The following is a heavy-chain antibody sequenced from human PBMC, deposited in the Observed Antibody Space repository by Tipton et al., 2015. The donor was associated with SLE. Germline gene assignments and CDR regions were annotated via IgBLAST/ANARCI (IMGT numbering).Heavy chain of an antibody. J-gene: IGHJ3*02. D-gene: IGHD1-1*01. CDR1: GGSISSYY. Sequence: TLSLTCTVSGGSISSYYWSWIRHPPGKGLEWIGYIYYSGSTYYNPSLKSRVTISVDTSKNQFSLKLSSVTAADTAVYYCARDLEAFDIWGQGTMVTVSS. CDR3: ARDLEAFDI. CDR2: IYYSGST. V-gene: IGHV4-59*01.